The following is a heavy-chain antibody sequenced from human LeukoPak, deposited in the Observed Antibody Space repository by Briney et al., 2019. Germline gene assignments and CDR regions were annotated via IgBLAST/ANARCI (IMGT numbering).Heavy chain of an antibody. D-gene: IGHD3-22*01. V-gene: IGHV3-7*01. J-gene: IGHJ4*02. CDR1: GFTFSSYW. CDR3: VRVDTSGYYYELSFDY. CDR2: TKKDGSEK. Sequence: GGSLRLSCAASGFTFSSYWMSWVRQAPGKGLEWVANTKKDGSEKEYVDSVKGRITISRDNAKNSLYLQMNSLRVEDTAVYYCVRVDTSGYYYELSFDYWGQGTLVTVSS.